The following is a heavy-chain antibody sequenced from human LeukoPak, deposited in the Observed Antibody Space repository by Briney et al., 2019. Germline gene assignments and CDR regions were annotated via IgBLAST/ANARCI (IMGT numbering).Heavy chain of an antibody. CDR1: GVSISSYY. Sequence: PSETLSLTSTLSGVSISSYYRSWIRQPARKGLEWIGRIYTSGSTNYNPSLKSRVTMSVDTSKNQFSLKLSSVTAADTAVYYCARDRGYDFDCWGQGTLVSVSS. V-gene: IGHV4-4*07. J-gene: IGHJ4*02. D-gene: IGHD5-12*01. CDR3: ARDRGYDFDC. CDR2: IYTSGST.